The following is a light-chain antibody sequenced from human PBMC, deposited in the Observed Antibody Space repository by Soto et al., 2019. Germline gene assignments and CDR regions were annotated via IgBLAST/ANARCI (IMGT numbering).Light chain of an antibody. Sequence: DLHLSQSPSSLSASVGDRVTITCRASQNIISYLHWYQQKPGRAPKLLIYAASNLQSGVPSRFSGSGSGTDFTLTITSLQPEDFATYYCQQSYNIPQTFGQGTKVEIK. CDR2: AAS. V-gene: IGKV1-39*01. CDR3: QQSYNIPQT. CDR1: QNIISY. J-gene: IGKJ1*01.